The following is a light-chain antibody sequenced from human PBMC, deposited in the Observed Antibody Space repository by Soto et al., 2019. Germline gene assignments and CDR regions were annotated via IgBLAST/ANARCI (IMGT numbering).Light chain of an antibody. CDR3: QQYNNWPWT. CDR2: DAS. Sequence: EIVMTQSPSTLSVSPGESAPLSCRASQSVSSNLVWYQQKPGQAPRLLIYDASTRATGIPARFSGSGSGTEFTLTISSLQSEDFAVYYCQQYNNWPWTFGQGTKVDIK. CDR1: QSVSSN. V-gene: IGKV3-15*01. J-gene: IGKJ1*01.